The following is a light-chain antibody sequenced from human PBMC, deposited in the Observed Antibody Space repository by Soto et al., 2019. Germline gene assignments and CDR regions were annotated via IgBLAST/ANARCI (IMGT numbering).Light chain of an antibody. CDR2: KAS. Sequence: DIQMTQSPSTLSASVGDRVTITCRASQSISTWLAWYQQKPGKAPKLLIYKASSLEGGVPSRFSGSGSGTEFIFTVGRLPPDDFATYYCQQYNTYPLTFGGGTKVDIK. V-gene: IGKV1-5*03. CDR3: QQYNTYPLT. CDR1: QSISTW. J-gene: IGKJ4*01.